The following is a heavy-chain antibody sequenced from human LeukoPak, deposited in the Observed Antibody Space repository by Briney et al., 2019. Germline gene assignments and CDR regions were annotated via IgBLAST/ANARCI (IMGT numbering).Heavy chain of an antibody. D-gene: IGHD2-2*01. CDR1: GGSISSYY. CDR2: IYYSGST. J-gene: IGHJ4*02. Sequence: SETLSLTCTVSGGSISSYYWSWIRQPPGKGLEWIGYIYYSGSTNYNPSLRSRVTISVDTSKNQFSLKLSSVTAADTAVYYCATHCSSTSCYSTRFDYWGQGTLVTVSS. V-gene: IGHV4-59*01. CDR3: ATHCSSTSCYSTRFDY.